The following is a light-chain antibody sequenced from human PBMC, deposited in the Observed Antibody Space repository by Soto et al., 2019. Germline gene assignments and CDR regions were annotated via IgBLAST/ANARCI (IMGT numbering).Light chain of an antibody. V-gene: IGLV2-14*03. Sequence: QSALTQPASVSGSPGQSITISCTGTISDVGDYNFVSWYQQHPGKAPKLMIYEVTSRPSGVSNRFSGSKSGNTASLTISGLQAEDEADYYCNSYTASSTLVFGTGTKLTVL. J-gene: IGLJ1*01. CDR2: EVT. CDR3: NSYTASSTLV. CDR1: ISDVGDYNF.